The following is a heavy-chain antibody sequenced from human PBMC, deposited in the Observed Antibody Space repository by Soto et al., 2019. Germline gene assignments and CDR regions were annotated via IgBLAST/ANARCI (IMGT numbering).Heavy chain of an antibody. D-gene: IGHD2-15*01. Sequence: SETLSLTCTVSGGSISSSSYYWGWIRQPPGKGLEWIGSIYYSGSTYYNPSLKSRVTISVDTSKNQFSLKLSSVTAADTAVYYCARSVVVVAATIWFDPWGQGTLVTVSS. CDR3: ARSVVVVAATIWFDP. V-gene: IGHV4-39*01. CDR1: GGSISSSSYY. J-gene: IGHJ5*02. CDR2: IYYSGST.